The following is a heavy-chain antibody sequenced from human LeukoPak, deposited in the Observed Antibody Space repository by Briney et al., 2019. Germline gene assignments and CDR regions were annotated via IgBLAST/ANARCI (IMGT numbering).Heavy chain of an antibody. CDR3: ARKGGLTGDFDY. J-gene: IGHJ4*02. D-gene: IGHD3-16*01. CDR1: GFAFSSYA. V-gene: IGHV3-30-3*01. CDR2: ISYDGNNK. Sequence: PGRSLRLSCAASGFAFSSYAIHWVREAPGKGVEWGAVISYDGNNKYYSDSMKGRFTISRDNSKNTLYLQMASLRSEDTAVYYCARKGGLTGDFDYWGQGTLVTVSS.